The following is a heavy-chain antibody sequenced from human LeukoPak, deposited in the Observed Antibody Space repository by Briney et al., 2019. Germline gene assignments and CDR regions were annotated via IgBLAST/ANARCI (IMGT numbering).Heavy chain of an antibody. J-gene: IGHJ6*02. CDR2: IYYSGST. D-gene: IGHD4-17*01. CDR3: AAVTNKYYYYGMDV. V-gene: IGHV4-31*11. Sequence: SETLSLTCAVYGGSFSGYYWSWIRQHPGKGLEWIGYIYYSGSTYYNPSLKSRVTISVDTSKNQFSLKLSSVTAADTAVYYCAAVTNKYYYYGMDVWGQGTTVTVSS. CDR1: GGSFSGYY.